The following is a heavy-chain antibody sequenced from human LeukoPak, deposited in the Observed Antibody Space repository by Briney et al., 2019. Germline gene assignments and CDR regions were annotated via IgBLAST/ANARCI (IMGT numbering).Heavy chain of an antibody. CDR1: GGSISSYY. V-gene: IGHV4-59*08. CDR2: IYYSGST. Sequence: PSETLSLTCTVSGGSISSYYWSWIRQPPGKGLEWIGYIYYSGSTNYNPSLKSRVTISVDTSKNQFSLKLSSVTAADTAVYYCARHPFYGDYHYWGQGTLVTVSS. J-gene: IGHJ4*02. D-gene: IGHD4-17*01. CDR3: ARHPFYGDYHY.